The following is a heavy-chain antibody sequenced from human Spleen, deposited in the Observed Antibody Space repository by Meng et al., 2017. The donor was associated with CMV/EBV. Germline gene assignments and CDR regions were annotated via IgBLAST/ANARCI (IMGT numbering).Heavy chain of an antibody. CDR1: GGSISSGDYY. CDR3: ARVFGRDYPDS. CDR2: IYYRGST. V-gene: IGHV4-30-4*08. J-gene: IGHJ4*02. Sequence: QGQLQQPGPEPSKPSQTLSLTCTVSGGSISSGDYYWSWIRQPPGKGLEWIGHIYYRGSTYYNPSLKSRLTISVDTSKNQFSLELSSVTAADTAVYYCARVFGRDYPDSWGRGTLVTVSS. D-gene: IGHD3-16*01.